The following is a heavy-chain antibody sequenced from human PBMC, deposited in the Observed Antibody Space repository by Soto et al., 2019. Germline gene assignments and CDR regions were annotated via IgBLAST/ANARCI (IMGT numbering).Heavy chain of an antibody. CDR2: IYYSGST. Sequence: SETLSLTCTVSGGSISSYDWSWIRQPPGKGLEWIGYIYYSGSTNYNPSLKSRVTISVDTSKNQFSLKLSSVTAADTAVYYCATRYYCTNGVCHDAFDIWGQGTMVTVSS. D-gene: IGHD2-8*01. CDR3: ATRYYCTNGVCHDAFDI. J-gene: IGHJ3*02. V-gene: IGHV4-59*01. CDR1: GGSISSYD.